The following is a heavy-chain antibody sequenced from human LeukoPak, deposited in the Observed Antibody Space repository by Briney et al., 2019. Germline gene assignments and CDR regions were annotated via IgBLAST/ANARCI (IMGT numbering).Heavy chain of an antibody. V-gene: IGHV3-48*01. CDR1: GFTFSSYS. J-gene: IGHJ4*02. CDR2: ISSSSSTI. Sequence: PGGSLRLSCAASGFTFSSYSMNWVRQAPGKGLEWVSYISSSSSTIYYADSVKGRFTISRDNAKNSLYLQMNSLRAEDTAVYYCARDPPYSSGWYLAQYFDYWGQGTLVTVSS. CDR3: ARDPPYSSGWYLAQYFDY. D-gene: IGHD6-19*01.